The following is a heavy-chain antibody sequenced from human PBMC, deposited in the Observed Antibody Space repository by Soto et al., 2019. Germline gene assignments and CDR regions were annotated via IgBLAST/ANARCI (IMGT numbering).Heavy chain of an antibody. J-gene: IGHJ3*02. D-gene: IGHD3-22*01. V-gene: IGHV1-69*06. CDR3: ARGVVCCGYYKRDLFDI. CDR1: CSTIAETA. Sequence: GSAVKASSKACCSTIAETAIPCGRPAPGRRLEWMVGVLPIFGTANYAQKFQGRVTITADKSTSTAYMELSSLRSENTAVYYCARGVVCCGYYKRDLFDICGQRSMVIGS. CDR2: VLPIFGTA.